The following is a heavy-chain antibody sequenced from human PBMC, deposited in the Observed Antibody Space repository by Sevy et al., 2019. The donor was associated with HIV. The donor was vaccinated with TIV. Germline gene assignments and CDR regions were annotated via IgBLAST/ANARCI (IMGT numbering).Heavy chain of an antibody. D-gene: IGHD5-18*01. CDR1: GFTNDFW. CDR3: TRDRSYGYFDS. CDR2: IKQDGSEM. J-gene: IGHJ4*02. V-gene: IGHV3-7*01. Sequence: GGSLRLSCSASGFTNDFWMSWVRQAPGKALEWVANIKQDGSEMFYVDSVEGRFIISRDNAKKSIYLQMNTLRVEDTAVYYCTRDRSYGYFDSWGQGTLVTVSS.